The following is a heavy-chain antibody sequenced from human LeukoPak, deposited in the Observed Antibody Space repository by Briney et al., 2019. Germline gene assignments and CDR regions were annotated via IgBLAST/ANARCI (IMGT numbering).Heavy chain of an antibody. J-gene: IGHJ5*02. V-gene: IGHV1-18*01. CDR3: ARDPGYCRTTTCPNWFDP. CDR2: ISVYNDNA. Sequence: ASVKVSCKASGYSFTSFGFTWVRQAPGQGLEWMGWISVYNDNAKYSQNFQGRVTLTTDVYTSTASMELRSLRVDDTAVYYCARDPGYCRTTTCPNWFDPWGQGTLVTVSS. D-gene: IGHD2-2*03. CDR1: GYSFTSFG.